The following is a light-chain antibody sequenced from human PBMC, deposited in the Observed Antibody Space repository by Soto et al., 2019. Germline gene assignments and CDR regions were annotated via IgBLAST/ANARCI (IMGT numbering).Light chain of an antibody. CDR2: DAS. V-gene: IGKV3-11*01. J-gene: IGKJ4*01. Sequence: EIVLTQSPATLSLSPGERATLSCRASQKISTFLAWYQQKPGQAPRLLFYDASNRATGVPPRFSGSGSGTDFTLTISSLEPEDLAVYYCQHRFNWPLTFGGGTKVEIK. CDR1: QKISTF. CDR3: QHRFNWPLT.